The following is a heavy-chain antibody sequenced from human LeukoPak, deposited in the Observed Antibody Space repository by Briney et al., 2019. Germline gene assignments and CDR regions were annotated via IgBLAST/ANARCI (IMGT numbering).Heavy chain of an antibody. CDR3: ARGQYTSSGQSY. V-gene: IGHV3-66*01. Sequence: GGSLRLSCAASGFTVSSNYMSWVRQAPGKGLEWVSVTYSGGSTYYADSVKGRFTISRDNSKNTLYLQMNSLRAEDTAVYYCARGQYTSSGQSYWGQGTLVTVSS. J-gene: IGHJ4*02. CDR2: TYSGGST. D-gene: IGHD3-22*01. CDR1: GFTVSSNY.